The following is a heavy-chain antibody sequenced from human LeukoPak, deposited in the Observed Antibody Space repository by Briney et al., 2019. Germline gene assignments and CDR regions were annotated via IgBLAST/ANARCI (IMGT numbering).Heavy chain of an antibody. V-gene: IGHV4-4*02. J-gene: IGHJ4*02. Sequence: SETLSLTCAVSGVAINTNYWWTWVRPTPGKGLEWIGEVYHEGGTNYNPSLKSRVTISIDKSKRHFSLKMRSVTAADTAVYYCARVRVMTSTPLPFDYWGQGTRVTVSS. D-gene: IGHD2-21*02. CDR3: ARVRVMTSTPLPFDY. CDR1: GVAINTNYW. CDR2: VYHEGGT.